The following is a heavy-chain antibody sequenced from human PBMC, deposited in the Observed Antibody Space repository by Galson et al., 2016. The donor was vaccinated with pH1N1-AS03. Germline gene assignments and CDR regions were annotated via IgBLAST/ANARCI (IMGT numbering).Heavy chain of an antibody. CDR2: IYTSGNT. CDR1: GGSISSGSYY. J-gene: IGHJ4*02. CDR3: ARLSSAVNFFDS. Sequence: TLSLTCSVSGGSISSGSYYWSWIRQPAGKGLEWIGRIYTSGNTNYNPSLKSRVSISADTSKNQFSLNLNSVTAADTAMYYCARLSSAVNFFDSWGQGTLVTVSS. V-gene: IGHV4-61*02. D-gene: IGHD2-15*01.